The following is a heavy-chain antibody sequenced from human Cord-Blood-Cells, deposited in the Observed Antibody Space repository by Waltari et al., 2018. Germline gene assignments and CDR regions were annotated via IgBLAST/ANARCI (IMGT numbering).Heavy chain of an antibody. V-gene: IGHV4-34*01. CDR2: INHSGST. J-gene: IGHJ1*01. CDR1: GGSFSGYY. CDR3: ATRHGYSSSWYYFQH. Sequence: QVPLQQWGAGLLQPSETLPLTCAAHGGSFSGYYWRWIRQPPGKGLEWIGEINHSGSTNYNPSLKSRVTISVDTSKNQFSLKLSSVTAADTAVYYCATRHGYSSSWYYFQHWGQGTLVTVSS. D-gene: IGHD6-13*01.